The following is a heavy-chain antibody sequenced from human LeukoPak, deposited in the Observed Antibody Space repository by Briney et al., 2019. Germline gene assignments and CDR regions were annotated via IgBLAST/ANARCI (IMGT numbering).Heavy chain of an antibody. V-gene: IGHV3-23*01. D-gene: IGHD4-17*01. Sequence: GGSLRLSCAASGFTFSTYAMSWVRQAPGKGLEWVSAISGSGSGGTTYYADSVKGRFTISRDNSKNTLYLQMNSLRAEDTAVYYCAKDASDYGDYWGRNWFDPWGQGTLVTVSS. CDR3: AKDASDYGDYWGRNWFDP. CDR2: ISGSGSGGTT. J-gene: IGHJ5*02. CDR1: GFTFSTYA.